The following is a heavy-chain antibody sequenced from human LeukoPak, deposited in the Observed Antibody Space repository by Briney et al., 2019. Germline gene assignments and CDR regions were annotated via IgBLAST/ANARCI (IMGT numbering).Heavy chain of an antibody. CDR1: GYTFTSYD. CDR3: ARGPDSGYEYFDY. D-gene: IGHD5-12*01. J-gene: IGHJ4*02. CDR2: MNPNSGNT. Sequence: ASVKVSCKASGYTFTSYDINWVRQATGPGLEWMGWMNPNSGNTGYAQKFQGRVTITRNTSISAAYMELSSLRSEDTAVYYCARGPDSGYEYFDYWGQGTLVTVSS. V-gene: IGHV1-8*03.